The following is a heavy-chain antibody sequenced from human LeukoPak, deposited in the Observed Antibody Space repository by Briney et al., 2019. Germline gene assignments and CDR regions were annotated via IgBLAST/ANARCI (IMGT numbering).Heavy chain of an antibody. J-gene: IGHJ4*02. V-gene: IGHV4-4*07. CDR1: GGSISSYY. Sequence: SETLSLTCTVSGGSISSYYWSWIRQPAGKGLEWIGRIYTSGTTNYNPSLKSRVSISIDTSKSQFSLKLTSATAADTAIYYCATGRSIRYFDYWGQGTLLSVSS. D-gene: IGHD3-9*01. CDR2: IYTSGTT. CDR3: ATGRSIRYFDY.